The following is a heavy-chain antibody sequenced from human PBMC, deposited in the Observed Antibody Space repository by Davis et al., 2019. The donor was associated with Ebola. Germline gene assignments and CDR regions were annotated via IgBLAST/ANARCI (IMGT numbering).Heavy chain of an antibody. D-gene: IGHD3-3*01. J-gene: IGHJ6*02. CDR2: ISSSSSTI. CDR3: ARTLRFLEWLSLTPFYYGMDV. Sequence: GESLKISCAASGFTFSSYWMSWVRQAPGKGLEWVSYISSSSSTIYYADSVKGRFTISRDNAKNSLYLQMNSLRDEDTAVYYCARTLRFLEWLSLTPFYYGMDVWGQGTTVTVSS. V-gene: IGHV3-48*02. CDR1: GFTFSSYW.